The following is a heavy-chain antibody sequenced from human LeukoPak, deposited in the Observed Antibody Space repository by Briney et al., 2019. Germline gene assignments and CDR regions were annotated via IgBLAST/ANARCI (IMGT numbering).Heavy chain of an antibody. J-gene: IGHJ4*02. CDR1: GFTFSTYW. CDR3: GRAPHYNIISLDY. Sequence: GGSLRLSCAASGFTFSTYWMHWVRQAPGKGLVWVSRIKTDGSDTSYADSVKGRFTISRDNAKDTLYLQMKSLRVDDTAVYYCGRAPHYNIISLDYWGQGSLVTVSS. D-gene: IGHD3-9*01. CDR2: IKTDGSDT. V-gene: IGHV3-74*01.